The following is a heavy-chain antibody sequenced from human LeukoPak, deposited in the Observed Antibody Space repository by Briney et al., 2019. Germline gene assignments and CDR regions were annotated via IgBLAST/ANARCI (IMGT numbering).Heavy chain of an antibody. CDR1: GGSISTSNYY. V-gene: IGHV4-39*01. CDR2: IYYSGST. D-gene: IGHD1-1*01. CDR3: ARFLRTLEKALDI. J-gene: IGHJ3*02. Sequence: PSETLSLTCSVSGGSISTSNYYWGWIRQPPGKGLEWIGNIYYSGSTYVNPSLKSRVTMSVDMSKNQFSLRLTSVTAADTAMYSCARFLRTLEKALDIWGQGTMVTVSS.